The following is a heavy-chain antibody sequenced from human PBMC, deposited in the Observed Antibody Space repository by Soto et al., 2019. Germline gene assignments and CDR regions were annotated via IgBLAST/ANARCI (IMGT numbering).Heavy chain of an antibody. D-gene: IGHD1-7*01. CDR1: GYTFTSYD. V-gene: IGHV1-8*01. CDR3: AKAPGITGTPSDQYYFDY. J-gene: IGHJ4*02. Sequence: ASVKVSCKASGYTFTSYDINWVRQATGQGLEWMGWMNPNSGNTGYAQKFQGRVTMTRNTSISTAYMELSSLRAEDTAVYYCAKAPGITGTPSDQYYFDYWGQGTLVTVS. CDR2: MNPNSGNT.